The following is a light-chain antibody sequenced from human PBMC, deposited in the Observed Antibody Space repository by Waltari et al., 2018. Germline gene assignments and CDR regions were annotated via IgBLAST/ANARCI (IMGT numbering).Light chain of an antibody. Sequence: EIVMTQSPDIVSVSPGERITLSCRASQSVDGNLAWYQQKPGQAPRLLVHGVSIRASGIPAGFSGSASGTQFTLTISGLQSEDCAVYHCHQYTNWPWTYGQGTKVEIK. CDR2: GVS. CDR1: QSVDGN. J-gene: IGKJ1*01. V-gene: IGKV3D-15*01. CDR3: HQYTNWPWT.